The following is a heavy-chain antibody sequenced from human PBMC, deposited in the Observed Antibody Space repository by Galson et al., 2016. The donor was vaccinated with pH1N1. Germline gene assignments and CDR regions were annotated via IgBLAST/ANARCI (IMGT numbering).Heavy chain of an antibody. J-gene: IGHJ3*02. CDR3: ARQVGTVRAGSDAFDM. CDR1: GYSFTNYW. D-gene: IGHD4-23*01. CDR2: IYPADSDT. V-gene: IGHV5-51*01. Sequence: QSGAEVKKPGDSLKIPCKASGYSFTNYWIGWVRQMPGKGLEWMGIIYPADSDTRYSPSFQGQVTISADRSLLTTYLRLSSLKASDTAMYFCARQVGTVRAGSDAFDMWGQGTMVTVSS.